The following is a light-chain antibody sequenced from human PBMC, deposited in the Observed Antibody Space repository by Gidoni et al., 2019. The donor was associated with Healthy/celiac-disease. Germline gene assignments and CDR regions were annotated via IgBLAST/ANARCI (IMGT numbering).Light chain of an antibody. Sequence: ETVFTQPPATLPLSPGERATLSVRASQSVSRYLAWYQQKPGQAPRLLLYDATNPATGIPARFSGSGSGTDFTLTISSLGPEDFAVYSCQQRRNWPPGVTFGQGTRLEIK. CDR1: QSVSRY. CDR3: QQRRNWPPGVT. J-gene: IGKJ5*01. CDR2: DAT. V-gene: IGKV3-11*01.